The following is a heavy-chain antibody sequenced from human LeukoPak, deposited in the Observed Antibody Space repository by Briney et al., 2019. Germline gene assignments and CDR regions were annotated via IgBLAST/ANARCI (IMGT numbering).Heavy chain of an antibody. CDR1: GGSFSGYY. CDR3: ARESYCSNGVCSPGNFDF. CDR2: INHRGST. D-gene: IGHD2-8*01. Sequence: SETLSLTCGVNGGSFSGYYWSWIRQSPGKGLEWIGEINHRGSTSYNPSPQSRVIISVDTSKNHFSLKLTSLTAADTAVYYCARESYCSNGVCSPGNFDFWGQGTLVTVSS. J-gene: IGHJ4*02. V-gene: IGHV4-34*01.